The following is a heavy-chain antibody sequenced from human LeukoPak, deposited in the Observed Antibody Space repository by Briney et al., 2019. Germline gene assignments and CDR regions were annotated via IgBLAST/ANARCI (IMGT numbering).Heavy chain of an antibody. CDR1: GFTFSSYA. V-gene: IGHV3-23*01. CDR3: ATKHARYSYGWFFDY. Sequence: PGGSLRLSCAASGFTFSSYAMSWVRQAPGKGLEWVSAISGSGGSTYYADSVKGRFTISRDNSKNTLYLQMNSLRAEDTAVYYCATKHARYSYGWFFDYWGQGTLVTVSS. D-gene: IGHD5-18*01. J-gene: IGHJ4*02. CDR2: ISGSGGST.